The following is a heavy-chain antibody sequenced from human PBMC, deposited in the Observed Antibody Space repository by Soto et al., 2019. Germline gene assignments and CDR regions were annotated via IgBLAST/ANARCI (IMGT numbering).Heavy chain of an antibody. CDR1: GGTFSSYA. CDR2: IIPIFGTA. CDR3: ARSLGDYDFNLPKYYYYYYGMDV. D-gene: IGHD3-3*01. J-gene: IGHJ6*02. Sequence: GASVKVSCKASGGTFSSYAISWVRQAPGQGLEWMGGIIPIFGTANYAQKFQGRVTITADKSTSTAYMELSSLRSEDTAVYYCARSLGDYDFNLPKYYYYYYGMDVWGQGTTVTVSS. V-gene: IGHV1-69*06.